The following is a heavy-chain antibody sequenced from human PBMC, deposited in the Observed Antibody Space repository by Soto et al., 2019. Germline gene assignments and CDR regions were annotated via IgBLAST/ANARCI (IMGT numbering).Heavy chain of an antibody. V-gene: IGHV1-18*04. CDR3: ARDGTVVAAAGSYNWFDP. D-gene: IGHD6-13*01. Sequence: GASVKVSCKASGYTFTSYGISWVRQAPGQGLEWMGWISAYNGNTNYAQKLQGRVTMTTDTSTSTAYMELRSLRSDDTAVYYCARDGTVVAAAGSYNWFDPWGQGTLVTVSS. CDR2: ISAYNGNT. J-gene: IGHJ5*02. CDR1: GYTFTSYG.